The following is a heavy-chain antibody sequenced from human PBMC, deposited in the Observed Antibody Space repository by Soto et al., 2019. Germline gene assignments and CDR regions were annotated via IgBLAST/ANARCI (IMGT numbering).Heavy chain of an antibody. Sequence: ASVKVSCKASGYTFTSFAMHWVRQAPGQRLEWMGWINAGNGNTKYSQKFQGRVTITRDTSASTAYMELSSLRSEDTAIYYCARMATSGTLNWFDPWGQGTLVTVSS. CDR1: GYTFTSFA. CDR3: ARMATSGTLNWFDP. CDR2: INAGNGNT. J-gene: IGHJ5*02. V-gene: IGHV1-3*01.